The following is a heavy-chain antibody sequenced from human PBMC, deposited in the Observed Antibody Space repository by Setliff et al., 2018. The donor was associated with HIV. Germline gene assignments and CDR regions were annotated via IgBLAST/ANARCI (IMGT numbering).Heavy chain of an antibody. CDR1: GASISNYY. V-gene: IGHV4-59*01. CDR3: ARETQQSYNIVTGYNYYYGIDV. D-gene: IGHD3-9*01. CDR2: ITDSGNT. Sequence: NPSETLSLTCNVSGASISNYYWTWIRQSPGKRLEWLGYITDSGNTNYNPSLRRRVTISADTSKNQVSLRLRSVTAADTAVYYCARETQQSYNIVTGYNYYYGIDVWGQGTTVTVSS. J-gene: IGHJ6*02.